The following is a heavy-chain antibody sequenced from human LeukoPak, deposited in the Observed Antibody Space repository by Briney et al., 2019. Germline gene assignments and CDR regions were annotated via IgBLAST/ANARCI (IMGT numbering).Heavy chain of an antibody. Sequence: ASVKVSCKASEDTFTGYYIHWVRQAPGQGLEWMGWVNTNNGVTEYAQECSGRVTMTRDTSISTAYMELSRLRSDDTAVYYWARISPPLEYYDSSGYLTLDYWGQGTLVTVSS. CDR3: ARISPPLEYYDSSGYLTLDY. J-gene: IGHJ4*02. V-gene: IGHV1-2*02. CDR1: EDTFTGYY. D-gene: IGHD3-22*01. CDR2: VNTNNGVT.